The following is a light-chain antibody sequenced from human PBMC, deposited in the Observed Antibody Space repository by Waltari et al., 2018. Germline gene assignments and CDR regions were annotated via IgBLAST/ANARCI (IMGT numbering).Light chain of an antibody. CDR1: QNVNNY. Sequence: EIVLTQSPATLSLSPGERATLSCRASQNVNNYLAWYQQNPGQAPRLLIYDASNRAAGIPARFSGSGSGTDFTRTISRLEPEDFAVYYCQQRTNWLTFGGGTKVEIK. J-gene: IGKJ4*01. V-gene: IGKV3-11*01. CDR2: DAS. CDR3: QQRTNWLT.